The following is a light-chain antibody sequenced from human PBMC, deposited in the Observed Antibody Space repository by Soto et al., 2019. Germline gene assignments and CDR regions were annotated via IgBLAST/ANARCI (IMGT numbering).Light chain of an antibody. J-gene: IGLJ1*01. Sequence: QSALTHPASVSGPPGQSITISCTGTSSDVGGYNYVSWYQQHPGKAPKLMIYGVNNRPSGVSNRFSGSKSGNTASLTISGLQTEDDADYYCSSYTSISTYVFGTGTKVTVL. CDR1: SSDVGGYNY. CDR2: GVN. V-gene: IGLV2-14*03. CDR3: SSYTSISTYV.